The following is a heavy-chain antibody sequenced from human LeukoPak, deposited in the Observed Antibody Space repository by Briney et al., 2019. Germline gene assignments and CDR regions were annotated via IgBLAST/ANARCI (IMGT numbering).Heavy chain of an antibody. Sequence: PSETLSLTCAVSGGSISSYYWSWIRQPPGKGLEWIGYIYYSGTTNYNPSLKSRVTISVDTSKNQFSLKLSSVPAADTAVYYCARGVYIAAAQYAYWGQGTLVTVSS. CDR2: IYYSGTT. V-gene: IGHV4-59*01. D-gene: IGHD6-13*01. CDR1: GGSISSYY. J-gene: IGHJ4*02. CDR3: ARGVYIAAAQYAY.